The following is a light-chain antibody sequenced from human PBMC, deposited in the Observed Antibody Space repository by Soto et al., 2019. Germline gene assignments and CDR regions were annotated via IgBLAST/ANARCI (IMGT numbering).Light chain of an antibody. J-gene: IGKJ2*03. CDR1: HSVSSW. CDR3: QQYNGNLYS. V-gene: IGKV1-5*01. CDR2: DAS. Sequence: DIQMTQSPSALSASVGDRVTITCRASHSVSSWLAWYQQKPGKAPKLLIYDASSLENEVSSRFSGSGSGTEFTITISSLQPEDSATYFCQQYNGNLYSFGQGTKLDIK.